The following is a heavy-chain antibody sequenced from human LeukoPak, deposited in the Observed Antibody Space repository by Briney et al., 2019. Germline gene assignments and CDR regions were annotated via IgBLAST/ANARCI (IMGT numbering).Heavy chain of an antibody. D-gene: IGHD3-10*01. CDR1: GFTFSSYS. Sequence: GGSLRLSCAASGFTFSSYSMNWVRQAPGKGLEWVSAICSSSSYIYYADSVKGRFTISRDNAKNSLYLRMNSLRAEDTAVYYCARDASSRSGSYYGGCWGQGTLVTVSS. J-gene: IGHJ4*02. CDR2: ICSSSSYI. V-gene: IGHV3-21*01. CDR3: ARDASSRSGSYYGGC.